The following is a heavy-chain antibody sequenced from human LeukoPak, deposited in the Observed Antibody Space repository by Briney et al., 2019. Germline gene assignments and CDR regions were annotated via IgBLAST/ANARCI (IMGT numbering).Heavy chain of an antibody. CDR1: GFTFSSSE. V-gene: IGHV3-23*01. Sequence: QPGGSLRLSCAASGFTFSSSEMNWVRQAPGKGLEWVSGIRRSGVSTYYADSVKGRFTISRDNSTNTLYLQMNSLRAEDTAVYYCAKNLGSFWSANNYWGRGTLVTVSS. D-gene: IGHD3-3*01. CDR3: AKNLGSFWSANNY. J-gene: IGHJ4*02. CDR2: IRRSGVST.